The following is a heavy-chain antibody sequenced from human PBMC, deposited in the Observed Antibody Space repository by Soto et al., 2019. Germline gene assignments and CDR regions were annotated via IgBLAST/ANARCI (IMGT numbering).Heavy chain of an antibody. CDR3: TRGYALNSHTPHY. CDR2: INHIGIT. V-gene: IGHV4-34*01. Sequence: QVQLQQWGAGLLKPSETLSLTCAISGGSFSGFYSTWIRQPPGKGLEWIGEINHIGITHYNPSLKSRVTISLDTSKSQFSLNLSSVTAADTDVYYCTRGYALNSHTPHYWGQGALVTVSS. D-gene: IGHD2-15*01. CDR1: GGSFSGFY. J-gene: IGHJ4*02.